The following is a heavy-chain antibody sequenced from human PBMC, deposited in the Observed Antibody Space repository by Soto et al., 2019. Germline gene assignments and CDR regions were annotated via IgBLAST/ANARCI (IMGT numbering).Heavy chain of an antibody. CDR2: TYYRAKWYN. CDR3: ARLAPGGSGGGGDY. J-gene: IGHJ4*02. D-gene: IGHD6-19*01. Sequence: PSQTLSLTCAISGDSVSSKSAAWNWIRQSPSRGLEWLGRTYYRAKWYNDYAVSVKSRITINPDTSKNHFSLQLNSVTPEDTAVYYCARLAPGGSGGGGDYWGQGTLVTVSS. CDR1: GDSVSSKSAA. V-gene: IGHV6-1*01.